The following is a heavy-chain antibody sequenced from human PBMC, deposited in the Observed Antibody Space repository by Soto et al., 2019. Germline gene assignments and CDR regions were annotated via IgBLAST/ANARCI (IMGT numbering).Heavy chain of an antibody. V-gene: IGHV3-23*01. D-gene: IGHD6-13*01. Sequence: EVQLLESGGGLVQPGGSLRLSCAASGFTFSSYAMSWVRQAPGKGLEWVSAISGSGGSTYYADSVKGRFTISRDNSKNTLYLQMNSLRAEDTAVYYCAKDVYSSSWLTDYYYYYGMDVWGQGTTVTVSS. J-gene: IGHJ6*02. CDR3: AKDVYSSSWLTDYYYYYGMDV. CDR2: ISGSGGST. CDR1: GFTFSSYA.